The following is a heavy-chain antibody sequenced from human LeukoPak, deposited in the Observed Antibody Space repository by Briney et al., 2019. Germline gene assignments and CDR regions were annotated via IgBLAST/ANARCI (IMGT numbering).Heavy chain of an antibody. CDR2: IYYSGST. CDR3: ARGVDLYYYDSSGSLWFDP. V-gene: IGHV4-59*01. D-gene: IGHD3-22*01. CDR1: GGYISSYY. J-gene: IGHJ5*02. Sequence: SETLSLTCTVSGGYISSYYWSWIRQPPGKGLEWIGYIYYSGSTNYNPSLKSRVTISVDTSKNQFSLKLSSVTAADTAVYYCARGVDLYYYDSSGSLWFDPWGQGTLVTVSS.